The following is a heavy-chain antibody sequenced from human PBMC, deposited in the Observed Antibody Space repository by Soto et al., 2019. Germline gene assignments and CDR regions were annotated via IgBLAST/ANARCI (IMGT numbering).Heavy chain of an antibody. Sequence: ASVKVSCKASGYTFTSYDINWVRQATGQGLEWMGWMNPSSGNTGYARKFQGRVTMTRNTSISTAYMELSSLRSEDTAVYYCARRLSYYDFWSGYYYYYGMDVWGQGTTVTVSS. CDR2: MNPSSGNT. V-gene: IGHV1-8*01. CDR3: ARRLSYYDFWSGYYYYYGMDV. D-gene: IGHD3-3*01. J-gene: IGHJ6*02. CDR1: GYTFTSYD.